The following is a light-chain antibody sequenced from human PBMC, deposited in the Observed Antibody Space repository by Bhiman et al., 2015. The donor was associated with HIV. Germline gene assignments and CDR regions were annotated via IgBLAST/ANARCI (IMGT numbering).Light chain of an antibody. CDR1: SSNIGSNT. V-gene: IGLV1-44*01. J-gene: IGLJ3*02. Sequence: QPVLTQPPSASGTPGQRVTISCSGSSSNIGSNTVNWYQQLPGTAPKLLIYRNNQRPSGVPDRFSGSKSGTSASLAISGLQAEDEADYYCAAWDDSLSGGVFGGGTKLTVL. CDR2: RNN. CDR3: AAWDDSLSGGV.